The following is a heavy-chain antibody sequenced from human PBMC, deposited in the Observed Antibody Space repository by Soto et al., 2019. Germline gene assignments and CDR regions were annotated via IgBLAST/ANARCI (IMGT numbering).Heavy chain of an antibody. J-gene: IGHJ4*02. D-gene: IGHD3-22*01. CDR3: ARGPDRSGFYLFDY. Sequence: ASVKVSCKASGGTFSNRALSWVRQAPGQGPEWMGGIIPLSGTTNYAPKFQGRVTITADESMTTAYMELSSLRYADTAVYYCARGPDRSGFYLFDYWGQGTLVTVSS. CDR2: IIPLSGTT. V-gene: IGHV1-69*13. CDR1: GGTFSNRA.